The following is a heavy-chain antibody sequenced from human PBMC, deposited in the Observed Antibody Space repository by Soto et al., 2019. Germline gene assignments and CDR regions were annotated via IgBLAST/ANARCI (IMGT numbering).Heavy chain of an antibody. CDR1: GYSISRGYY. Sequence: PSETLSLTCAVSGYSISRGYYWGWIRQPPGKGLEWIGSIYHSGSTYYNPSLKSRVTISVDTSKNQFSLKLSSVTAADTAVYYWARAVPPGIAAAGGYWGQGTLVTVSS. CDR3: ARAVPPGIAAAGGY. CDR2: IYHSGST. J-gene: IGHJ4*02. D-gene: IGHD6-13*01. V-gene: IGHV4-38-2*01.